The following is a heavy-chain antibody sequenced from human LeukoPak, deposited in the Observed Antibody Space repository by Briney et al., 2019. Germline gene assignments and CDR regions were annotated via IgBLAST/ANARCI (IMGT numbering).Heavy chain of an antibody. D-gene: IGHD3-3*02. CDR2: INPSGGST. CDR1: GYTFTSYY. Sequence: ASVKVSCKASGYTFTSYYMHWVRQAPGQGLEWMGIINPSGGSTSYAQKFQGRVTITADKSTSTAYMELSSLRSEDTAVYYCARDRHFWSGFGVWGQGTTVTVSS. V-gene: IGHV1-46*01. CDR3: ARDRHFWSGFGV. J-gene: IGHJ6*02.